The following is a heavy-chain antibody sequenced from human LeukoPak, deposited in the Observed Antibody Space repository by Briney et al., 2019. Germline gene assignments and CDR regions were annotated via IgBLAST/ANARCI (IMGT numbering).Heavy chain of an antibody. D-gene: IGHD6-19*01. CDR1: GFTFSSYA. CDR3: ARDGQQWLVQGAFDI. J-gene: IGHJ3*02. Sequence: GGSLRLSCAASGFTFSSYATHWVRQAPGKGLEWVAVISYDGSNKYYADSVKGRFTISRGNSKNTLYLQMNSLRAEDTAVYYCARDGQQWLVQGAFDIWGQGTMVTVSS. CDR2: ISYDGSNK. V-gene: IGHV3-30*04.